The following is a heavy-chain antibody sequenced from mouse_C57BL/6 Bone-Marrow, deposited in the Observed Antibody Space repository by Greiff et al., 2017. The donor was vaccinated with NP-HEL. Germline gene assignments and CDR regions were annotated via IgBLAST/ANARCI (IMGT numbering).Heavy chain of an antibody. J-gene: IGHJ4*01. CDR2: IYPGDGDT. CDR3: ARRRAYYSNPSYAMDY. D-gene: IGHD2-5*01. Sequence: QVQLQQSGPELVKPGASVKISCKASGYAFSSSWMNWVKQRPGKGLEWIGRIYPGDGDTNYNGKFKGKATLTADKSSSTAYMQLSSLTSEDSAVYFCARRRAYYSNPSYAMDYWGQGTSVTVSS. V-gene: IGHV1-82*01. CDR1: GYAFSSSW.